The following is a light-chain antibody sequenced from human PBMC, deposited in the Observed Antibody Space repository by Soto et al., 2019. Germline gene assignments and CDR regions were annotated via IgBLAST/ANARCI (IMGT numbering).Light chain of an antibody. Sequence: DIQMTQSPSSLSASVGDRVTITCRASQSISYYLNWYQQKPGRAPRLLIYTTSSLQSGVPSNFSGSASGTDFTLTISSLQPEDFATYYCKQRYSTPWTFGQGTKVEIK. J-gene: IGKJ1*01. CDR3: KQRYSTPWT. CDR1: QSISYY. CDR2: TTS. V-gene: IGKV1-39*01.